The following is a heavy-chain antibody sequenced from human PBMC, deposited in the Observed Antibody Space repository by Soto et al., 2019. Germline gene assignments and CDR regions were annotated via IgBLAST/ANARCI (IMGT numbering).Heavy chain of an antibody. CDR3: ARDPPQDYDFWSGYHNWFDP. CDR2: IYTSGST. D-gene: IGHD3-3*01. V-gene: IGHV4-4*07. Sequence: PSETLSLTCTVSGGSISSYYWSWIRQPAGKGLEWIGRIYTSGSTNYNPSLKSQVTMSVDTSKNQFSLKLSSVTAADTAVYYCARDPPQDYDFWSGYHNWFDPWGQGTLVTVSS. CDR1: GGSISSYY. J-gene: IGHJ5*02.